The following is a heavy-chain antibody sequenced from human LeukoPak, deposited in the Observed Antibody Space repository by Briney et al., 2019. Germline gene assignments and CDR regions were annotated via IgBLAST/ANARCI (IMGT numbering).Heavy chain of an antibody. Sequence: GGSLRLSCTASGFTFGDYAMSWVRQAPGKGLEWVAFIRYDGSNKYYADSVKGRFTISRDNSKNTLYLQMNSLRAEDTAVYYCAKTKYGSGQAFDIWGQGTMVTVSS. CDR2: IRYDGSNK. CDR1: GFTFGDYA. D-gene: IGHD3-10*01. J-gene: IGHJ3*02. V-gene: IGHV3-30*02. CDR3: AKTKYGSGQAFDI.